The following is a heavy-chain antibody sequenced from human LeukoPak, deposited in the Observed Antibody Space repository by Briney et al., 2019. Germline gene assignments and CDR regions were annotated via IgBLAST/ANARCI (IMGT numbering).Heavy chain of an antibody. CDR2: IYPGDYDT. V-gene: IGHV5-51*01. CDR1: GYKFSNYW. D-gene: IGHD5-18*01. Sequence: GESLKISCQGSGYKFSNYWIGWVRQVPEKGLEWMGIIYPGDYDTRYSPSFQGQVTISVDKSISTATLHWSSLKASDTAMYYCARQEGRRGYSYGYHWGQGTLVTVSS. CDR3: ARQEGRRGYSYGYH. J-gene: IGHJ5*02.